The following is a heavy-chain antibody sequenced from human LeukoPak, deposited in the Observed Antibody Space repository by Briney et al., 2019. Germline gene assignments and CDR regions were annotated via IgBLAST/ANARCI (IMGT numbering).Heavy chain of an antibody. J-gene: IGHJ6*03. CDR3: ARGDPYCSSTSCMQAGYYYYYMDV. CDR1: GGTFSSYA. V-gene: IGHV1-69*13. CDR2: IIPIFGTA. Sequence: ASVKVSCKASGGTFSSYAISWVRQAPGQGLEWMGGIIPIFGTANYAQKFQGRVTITADESTSTAYMELSSLRSEDTAVYYCARGDPYCSSTSCMQAGYYYYYMDVWGKGTTVTVSS. D-gene: IGHD2-2*01.